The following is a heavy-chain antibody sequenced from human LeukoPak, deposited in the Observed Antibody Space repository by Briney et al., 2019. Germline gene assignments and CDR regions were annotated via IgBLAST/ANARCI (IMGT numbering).Heavy chain of an antibody. CDR3: ARERRDDYVSFDY. CDR1: GGSFSRVGYL. V-gene: IGHV4-61*02. D-gene: IGHD4-17*01. J-gene: IGHJ4*02. CDR2: IYTNGDT. Sequence: PSETLSLTCTVSGGSFSRVGYLRSWIRQPAGKGLEWLGRIYTNGDTNYNPSLKTRVTMSVDTSTNQFSLKLSSVTAADTAVYYCARERRDDYVSFDYWGQGTLVCVSS.